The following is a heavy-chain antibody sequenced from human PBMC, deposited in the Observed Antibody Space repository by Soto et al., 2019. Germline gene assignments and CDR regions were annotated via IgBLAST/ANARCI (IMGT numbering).Heavy chain of an antibody. Sequence: QVQLQESGPGLVKPSQTLSLTCTVSGGSISSGDYYWSWIRQPPGKGLEWIGYIYYSGSTYYNPSLKSRVTISVDTSKNQFSLKLSSVTAADTAVYYCARAPSGYDSGPDAFDIWGQGTMVTVSS. J-gene: IGHJ3*02. CDR3: ARAPSGYDSGPDAFDI. CDR2: IYYSGST. V-gene: IGHV4-30-4*01. CDR1: GGSISSGDYY. D-gene: IGHD5-12*01.